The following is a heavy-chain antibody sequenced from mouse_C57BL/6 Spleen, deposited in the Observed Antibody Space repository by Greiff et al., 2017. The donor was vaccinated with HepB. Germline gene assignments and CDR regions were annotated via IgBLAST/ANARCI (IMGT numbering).Heavy chain of an antibody. V-gene: IGHV1-55*01. CDR1: GYTFTSYW. CDR3: ARGGDYYGSSSLAY. D-gene: IGHD1-1*01. Sequence: VQLQQPGAELVKPGASVKMSCKASGYTFTSYWITWVKQRPGQGLEWIGDIYPGSGSTNYNEKFKSKATLTVDTSSSTAYMQLSSLTSEDSAVYYCARGGDYYGSSSLAYWGQGTLVTVSA. J-gene: IGHJ3*01. CDR2: IYPGSGST.